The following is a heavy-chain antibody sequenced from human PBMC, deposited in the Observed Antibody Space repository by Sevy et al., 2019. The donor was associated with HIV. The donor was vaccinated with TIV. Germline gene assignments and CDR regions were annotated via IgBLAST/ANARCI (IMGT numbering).Heavy chain of an antibody. J-gene: IGHJ4*02. CDR3: ARGGTIFGLVRHYFDY. Sequence: GGSLRLSCEASGFTFTRYAFHWVRQAPGKGLEWVAVVSKEGTNKYYADSVKGRFTISRDNSRNTMYLQMNSLRVEDTAVYYCARGGTIFGLVRHYFDYWGQGTLVTVSS. CDR2: VSKEGTNK. V-gene: IGHV3-30*14. CDR1: GFTFTRYA. D-gene: IGHD3-3*01.